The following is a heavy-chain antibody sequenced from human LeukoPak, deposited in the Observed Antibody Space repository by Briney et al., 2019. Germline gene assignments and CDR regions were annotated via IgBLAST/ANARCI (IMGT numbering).Heavy chain of an antibody. V-gene: IGHV3-30*18. CDR1: GFTFSTFG. CDR2: ISHDGSNK. J-gene: IGHJ4*02. Sequence: GGSLRLSCSGSGFTFSTFGMHWVRQAPGKGLEWLAVISHDGSNKDYPDSVIGRFAISRDNSKNTLFLQMNSLRAEDTAVYYCAKGVDDFVAVTAALVDYFDSWGPGTLVSVSS. D-gene: IGHD2-2*01. CDR3: AKGVDDFVAVTAALVDYFDS.